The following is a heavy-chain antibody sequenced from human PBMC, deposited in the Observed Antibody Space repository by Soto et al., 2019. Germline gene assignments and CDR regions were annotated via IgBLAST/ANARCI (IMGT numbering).Heavy chain of an antibody. CDR1: GGSISSGGYY. V-gene: IGHV4-31*03. CDR3: ARVIGVRLGELSPPYFDY. Sequence: SETLSLTCTVSGGSISSGGYYWSWIRQHPGKGLEWIGYIYYSGSTYYNPSLKSRVTISVDTSKNQFSLKLSSVTAADTAVYYCARVIGVRLGELSPPYFDYWGQGTLVTVSS. CDR2: IYYSGST. J-gene: IGHJ4*02. D-gene: IGHD3-16*02.